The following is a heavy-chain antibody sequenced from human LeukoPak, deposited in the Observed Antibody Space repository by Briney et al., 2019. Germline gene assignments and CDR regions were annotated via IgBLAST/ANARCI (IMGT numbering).Heavy chain of an antibody. CDR1: GYTFTGYY. Sequence: ASVKVSCKTSGYTFTGYYMHWVRQAPGQGLEWMGWISAYNGNTNYAQKLQGRVTMTTDTSTSTAYMELRSLRSDDTAVYYCARAADYGDRFDPWGQGTLVTVSS. CDR3: ARAADYGDRFDP. CDR2: ISAYNGNT. V-gene: IGHV1-18*04. J-gene: IGHJ5*02. D-gene: IGHD4-17*01.